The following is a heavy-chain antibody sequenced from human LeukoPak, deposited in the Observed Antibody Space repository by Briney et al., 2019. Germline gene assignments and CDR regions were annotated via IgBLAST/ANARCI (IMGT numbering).Heavy chain of an antibody. CDR3: ARHRSYCSGGSCYSDYYYYGMDV. CDR2: IYPGDSDT. V-gene: IGHV5-51*01. D-gene: IGHD2-15*01. CDR1: GYSFTSYW. Sequence: GESLKISCKGSGYSFTSYWIGWVRQMPGKGLEWMGTIYPGDSDTRYSPSFQGQVTISADKSISTAYLQWSSLKASDTAMYYCARHRSYCSGGSCYSDYYYYGMDVWGQGTTVTVSS. J-gene: IGHJ6*02.